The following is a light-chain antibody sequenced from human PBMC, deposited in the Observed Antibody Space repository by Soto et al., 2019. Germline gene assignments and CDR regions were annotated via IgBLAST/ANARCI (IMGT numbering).Light chain of an antibody. CDR1: QSVTSD. J-gene: IGKJ1*01. CDR3: QQHNNWPWT. CDR2: DAS. V-gene: IGKV3-15*01. Sequence: ETVMTQSLVTLSVSPGERATLSCRASQSVTSDLAWYQQKSGQPPRLLIFDASTRATGVPARFIGSGSGTEFTLTISSLQSEDFGFYYCQQHNNWPWTFGQGTKVDIK.